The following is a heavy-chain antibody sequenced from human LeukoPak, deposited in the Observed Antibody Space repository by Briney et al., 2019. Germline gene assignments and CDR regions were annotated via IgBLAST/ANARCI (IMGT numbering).Heavy chain of an antibody. CDR2: IYYSGST. CDR3: ARHQYCSGGSCYSAGGDRFDP. D-gene: IGHD2-15*01. CDR1: GGSINSYY. Sequence: SETLSLTCTVSGGSINSYYWSWIRQPPGKGLEWIGYIYYSGSTNHNPSLKSRVTISVDTSKNQFSLKLSSVTAADTAVYYCARHQYCSGGSCYSAGGDRFDPWGQGTLVTVSS. V-gene: IGHV4-59*08. J-gene: IGHJ5*02.